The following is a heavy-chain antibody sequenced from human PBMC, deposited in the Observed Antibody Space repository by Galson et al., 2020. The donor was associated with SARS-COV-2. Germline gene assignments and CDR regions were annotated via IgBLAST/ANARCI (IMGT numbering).Heavy chain of an antibody. CDR2: IHYSGST. D-gene: IGHD3-9*01. Sequence: SETLSLTCTVSGGSISSGDHYWSWIRQPPGKGLEWIGYIHYSGSTYYNPSLKSRVTILVDTSKNLFSLKLSSVTAADTAVYYCVREYDILTKGWFDPWGQGTLVTVSS. J-gene: IGHJ5*02. CDR3: VREYDILTKGWFDP. V-gene: IGHV4-30-4*08. CDR1: GGSISSGDHY.